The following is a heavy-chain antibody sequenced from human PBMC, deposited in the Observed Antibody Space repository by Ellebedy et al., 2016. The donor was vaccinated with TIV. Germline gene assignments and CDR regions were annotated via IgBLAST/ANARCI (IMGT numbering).Heavy chain of an antibody. Sequence: GGSLRLSCAASGFTFSSYAMSWVRQAPGKGLEWVSAISGSGGSTYYADSVKGRFTISRDNSKNTLYLQMNSLRVDDSATYFCARDYNWGFMEYWYFDLWGRGTLVTVSS. CDR1: GFTFSSYA. V-gene: IGHV3-23*01. CDR2: ISGSGGST. CDR3: ARDYNWGFMEYWYFDL. D-gene: IGHD1-1*01. J-gene: IGHJ2*01.